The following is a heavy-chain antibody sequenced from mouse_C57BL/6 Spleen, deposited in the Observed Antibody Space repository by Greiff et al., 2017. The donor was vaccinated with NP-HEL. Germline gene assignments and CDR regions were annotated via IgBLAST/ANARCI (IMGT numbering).Heavy chain of an antibody. CDR2: INPNNGGT. Sequence: VQLQQSGPELVKPGASVKMSCKASGYAFTDYNMHWVKQSHGKSLEWIGYINPNNGGTSYNQKFKGKATLTVNKSSSTAYMELRSLTSEDSAVYYCAERIYYYGSSFIGYAMDYWGQGTSVTVSS. V-gene: IGHV1-22*01. D-gene: IGHD1-1*01. CDR1: GYAFTDYN. CDR3: AERIYYYGSSFIGYAMDY. J-gene: IGHJ4*01.